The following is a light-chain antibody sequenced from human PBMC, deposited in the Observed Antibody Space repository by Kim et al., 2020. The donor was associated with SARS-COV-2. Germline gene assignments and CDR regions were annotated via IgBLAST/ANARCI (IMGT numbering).Light chain of an antibody. CDR2: GAS. V-gene: IGKV3-20*01. CDR1: QSVSSSY. Sequence: EIVLTQSPGTLSLSPGERATLSCRASQSVSSSYLAWYQQKPGQAPRLLIYGASSRATGIPDRFSGSGSGTDFTLTISRLEPEDFAVYYCQQNGSGPLTFGGGTKVDIK. CDR3: QQNGSGPLT. J-gene: IGKJ4*01.